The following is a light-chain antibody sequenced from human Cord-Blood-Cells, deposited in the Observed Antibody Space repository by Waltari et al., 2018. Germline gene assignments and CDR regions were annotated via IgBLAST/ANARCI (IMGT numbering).Light chain of an antibody. V-gene: IGLV2-23*02. CDR2: DVS. CDR1: SSYVGSYNL. J-gene: IGLJ1*01. Sequence: QSALTPPASASGSPAQTITLSSTGTSSYVGSYNLVSWYQQHPGKAPNIMIYDVSKLPSGVSNRFSGSKSGNTASLTISGLQAEDEADYFCCSYAGSSTYVFGTGTKVTVL. CDR3: CSYAGSSTYV.